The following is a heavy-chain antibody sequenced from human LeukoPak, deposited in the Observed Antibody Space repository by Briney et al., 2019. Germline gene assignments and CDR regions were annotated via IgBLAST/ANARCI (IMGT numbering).Heavy chain of an antibody. CDR1: GFTFTSYG. CDR2: IRYDGSKK. CDR3: ARVVDEEWHELESDN. J-gene: IGHJ4*02. D-gene: IGHD3-3*01. V-gene: IGHV3-30*02. Sequence: PGGSLRLSCAASGFTFTSYGMHWVRQAPGKGLEWVAFIRYDGSKKYYADSVKGRFTIPRDNSKNSLNLQMNSLRVEDPAIYYWARVVDEEWHELESDNWGPGTLVTVSS.